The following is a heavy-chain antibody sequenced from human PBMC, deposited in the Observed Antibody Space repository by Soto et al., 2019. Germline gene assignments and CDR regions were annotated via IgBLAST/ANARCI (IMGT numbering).Heavy chain of an antibody. CDR1: GGSISSSNW. CDR3: ARRALLDYGEYWFDF. J-gene: IGHJ5*01. CDR2: TYHSGST. V-gene: IGHV4-4*02. D-gene: IGHD4-17*01. Sequence: PSETLSLTCAVSGGSISSSNWWTWVRQPPGKGLEWIGETYHSGSTNYNPSLKSRVTISLDKSKSQFSLRLTSVTAADTAVYYCARRALLDYGEYWFDFWGQGTLVTVSS.